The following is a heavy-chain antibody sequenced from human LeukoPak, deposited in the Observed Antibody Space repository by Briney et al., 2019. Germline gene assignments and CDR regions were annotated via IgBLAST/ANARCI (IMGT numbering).Heavy chain of an antibody. CDR2: IYYSGST. V-gene: IGHV4-59*01. Sequence: SETLSLTCPVSGGSISSYCWSWIRQPPGKGLEWVGYIYYSGSTNYNPSLTTGVTISVDTSKNQSSLKLSAVTAPETPDHSRARAIPSHWFDPGGKGTLVTVSS. J-gene: IGHJ5*02. CDR1: GGSISSYC. CDR3: ARAIPSHWFDP.